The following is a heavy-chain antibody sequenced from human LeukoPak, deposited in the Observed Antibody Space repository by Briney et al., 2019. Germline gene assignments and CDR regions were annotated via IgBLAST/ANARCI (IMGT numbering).Heavy chain of an antibody. J-gene: IGHJ4*02. V-gene: IGHV3-33*06. CDR1: GFTFGTNG. CDR3: ANIGRHDY. D-gene: IGHD2-15*01. CDR2: IWYDGSNK. Sequence: GGSVRRSCAAPGFTFGTNGMQWVLHGTGKWREWVAVIWYDGSNKYYADSVRGRFTISRDNSKNTLYLQMNSLRAEDTAVYYCANIGRHDYWGQGTLVTVSS.